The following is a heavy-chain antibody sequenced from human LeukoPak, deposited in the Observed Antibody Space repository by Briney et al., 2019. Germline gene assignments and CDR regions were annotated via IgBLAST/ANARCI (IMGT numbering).Heavy chain of an antibody. CDR1: GYAFTGYY. J-gene: IGHJ3*02. D-gene: IGHD1-26*01. V-gene: IGHV1-2*02. CDR3: ARGRGATKAFDI. Sequence: ASVKVSCKASGYAFTGYYMHWVRQAPGQGLEWMGWINPNSGGTNYAQKFQGRVTMTRDTSISTAYMELSRLRSDDTAVYYCARGRGATKAFDIWGQGTMVTVSS. CDR2: INPNSGGT.